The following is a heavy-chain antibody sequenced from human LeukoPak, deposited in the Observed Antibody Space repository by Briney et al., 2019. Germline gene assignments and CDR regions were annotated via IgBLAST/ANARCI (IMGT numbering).Heavy chain of an antibody. CDR2: IKQDGSEK. D-gene: IGHD5-12*01. V-gene: IGHV3-7*04. CDR1: GFTFSSYW. Sequence: SGGSLRLSCAASGFTFSSYWMSWVRQAPGKGLEWVANIKQDGSEKYYVDSVKGRFTIFRDNAKNSLYLQMNSLRAEDTAVYYCAREDSGYDSDAFDIWGQGTMVTVSS. J-gene: IGHJ3*02. CDR3: AREDSGYDSDAFDI.